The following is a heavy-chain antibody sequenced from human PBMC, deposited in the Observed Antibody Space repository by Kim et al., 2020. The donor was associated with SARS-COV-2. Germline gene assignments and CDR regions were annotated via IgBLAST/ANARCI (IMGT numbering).Heavy chain of an antibody. CDR2: IYYSGST. J-gene: IGHJ4*02. CDR1: GGSISSSSYY. Sequence: SETLSLTCTVSGGSISSSSYYWGWIRQPPGKGLEWIGSIYYSGSTYYNPSLKSRVTISVDTSKNQFSLKLSSVTAADTAVYYCARQSPRVYYHDSSGYLGEFDYWGQGTLVTVSS. V-gene: IGHV4-39*01. D-gene: IGHD3-22*01. CDR3: ARQSPRVYYHDSSGYLGEFDY.